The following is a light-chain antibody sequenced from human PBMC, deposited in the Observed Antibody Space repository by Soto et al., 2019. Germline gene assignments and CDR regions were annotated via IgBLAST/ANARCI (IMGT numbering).Light chain of an antibody. CDR1: QSVSSNY. CDR2: GVS. J-gene: IGKJ1*01. CDR3: QQYGGLPRT. Sequence: EVVLTQSPGTLSLSPGERATLSCRASQSVSSNYFAWYQQKPGQPPRLLIYGVSTRATGIPDRFSGSGSGTDFTLTISRLEPEDFAVYYCQQYGGLPRTFGQGTKVDIK. V-gene: IGKV3-20*01.